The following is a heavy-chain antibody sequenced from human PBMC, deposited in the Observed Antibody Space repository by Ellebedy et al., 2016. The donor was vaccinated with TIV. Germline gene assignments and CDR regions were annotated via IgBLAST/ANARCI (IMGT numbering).Heavy chain of an antibody. CDR2: ISSDGSDK. V-gene: IGHV3-30*01. Sequence: PGGSLRLSCAASGFTFSSYSLHWVRQAPGRGLEWVSLISSDGSDKYYADSVKGRFSVSRDNSKNTLYLQMNSLRPEDTAVYYCARDVRTWIQIWSFDYWGQGTLVTVSS. D-gene: IGHD5-18*01. J-gene: IGHJ4*02. CDR3: ARDVRTWIQIWSFDY. CDR1: GFTFSSYS.